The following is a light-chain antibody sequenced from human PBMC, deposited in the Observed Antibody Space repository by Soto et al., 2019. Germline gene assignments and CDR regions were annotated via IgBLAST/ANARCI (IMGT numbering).Light chain of an antibody. CDR2: DAL. Sequence: DIQLTQSPSFLSASVGDRVTITCRASQGISSFLAWYQEKPGEPPKLLIYDALTLQSGVPSRFSGSGSGTEFTLTFSSLQPEDFATYSCQQLDSYPITFGQGTRLEIK. J-gene: IGKJ5*01. CDR3: QQLDSYPIT. V-gene: IGKV1-9*01. CDR1: QGISSF.